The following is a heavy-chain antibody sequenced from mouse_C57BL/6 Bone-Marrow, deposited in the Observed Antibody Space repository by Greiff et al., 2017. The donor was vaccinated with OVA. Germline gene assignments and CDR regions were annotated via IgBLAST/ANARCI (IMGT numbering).Heavy chain of an antibody. CDR2: ISSGGDYI. CDR3: TRESNPSYWYFDV. CDR1: GFTFSSYA. Sequence: EVKLVESGAGLVKPGGSLKLSCAASGFTFSSYAMSWVRQTPEKRLEWVAYISSGGDYIYYADTVKGRFTISRDNARNTLYLQMSSLKSEDTAMYYCTRESNPSYWYFDVWGTGTTVTVSS. J-gene: IGHJ1*03. D-gene: IGHD2-5*01. V-gene: IGHV5-9-1*02.